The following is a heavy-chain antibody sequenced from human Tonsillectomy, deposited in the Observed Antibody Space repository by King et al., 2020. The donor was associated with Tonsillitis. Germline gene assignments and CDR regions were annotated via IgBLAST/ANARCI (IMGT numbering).Heavy chain of an antibody. CDR2: ISYSGHT. J-gene: IGHJ6*03. CDR1: GGSISSAGYY. V-gene: IGHV4-31*03. CDR3: ASSSLPYYYHYMDV. D-gene: IGHD5/OR15-5a*01. Sequence: QLQESGPGLVKPSQTLSLNCTVSGGSISSAGYYWSWIRQHPGKGLEWIGYISYSGHTFYNPSPRSRLSISVDTSKNQFSLKVSSVNAADTAVYYCASSSLPYYYHYMDVWGKGTTVTVSS.